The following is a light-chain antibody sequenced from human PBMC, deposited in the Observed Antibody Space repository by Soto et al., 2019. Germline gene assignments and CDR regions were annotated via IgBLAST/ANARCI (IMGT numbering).Light chain of an antibody. CDR3: ATWDDSLNALYV. CDR2: NNH. V-gene: IGLV1-44*01. CDR1: SSNIASNT. Sequence: QSVQTQPPSASGTPGQRVTISCSGSSSNIASNTVNWYQQLPGTAPKLLMYNNHQRPSGVPDRFSCSKSGTSASLAINGLQSEDEADYDCATWDDSLNALYVFGTGTKVTVL. J-gene: IGLJ1*01.